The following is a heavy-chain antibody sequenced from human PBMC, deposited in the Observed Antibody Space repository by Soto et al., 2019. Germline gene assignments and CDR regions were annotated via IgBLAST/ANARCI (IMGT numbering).Heavy chain of an antibody. Sequence: GESLKISCRVSGYNFNSYWISWVRQMPGKGLEWMGTIDPTDSYTKYSPSFQGHVTFSVDKSTSTAYLQWNSLKASDTAMYYCAREGFTTVITYYFDYWGQGTPVTVSS. J-gene: IGHJ4*02. V-gene: IGHV5-10-1*01. D-gene: IGHD4-4*01. CDR3: AREGFTTVITYYFDY. CDR2: IDPTDSYT. CDR1: GYNFNSYW.